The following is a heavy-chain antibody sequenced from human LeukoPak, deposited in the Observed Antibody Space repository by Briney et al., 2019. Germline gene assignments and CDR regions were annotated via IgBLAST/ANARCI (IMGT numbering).Heavy chain of an antibody. CDR3: SSGMVNDYYYRDV. Sequence: SETLSLTCAVFGGSRGGYYRSCIRESPGEGVGGGGEITHSVFTTYNASLKSRVTISQDTSKNQFSLTLTSVPAAETAVYYCSSGMVNDYYYRDVWGNGTTVIVSS. D-gene: IGHD5-18*01. J-gene: IGHJ6*03. V-gene: IGHV4-34*01. CDR1: GGSRGGYY. CDR2: ITHSVFT.